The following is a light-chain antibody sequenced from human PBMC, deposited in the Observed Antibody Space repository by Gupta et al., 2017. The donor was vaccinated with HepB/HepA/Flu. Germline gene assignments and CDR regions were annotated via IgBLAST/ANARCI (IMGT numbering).Light chain of an antibody. CDR1: RSNIGTNT. Sequence: QSVLTQPPSASGTPGQRVTISCSGSRSNIGTNTVNWYQQLPGTAPKLLIYSNYERPSGVPDRLSGSKSGTSASLAISGLQSEDEANYYCAAWDDSPNGVVFGGGTKLTVL. V-gene: IGLV1-44*01. CDR3: AAWDDSPNGVV. J-gene: IGLJ2*01. CDR2: SNY.